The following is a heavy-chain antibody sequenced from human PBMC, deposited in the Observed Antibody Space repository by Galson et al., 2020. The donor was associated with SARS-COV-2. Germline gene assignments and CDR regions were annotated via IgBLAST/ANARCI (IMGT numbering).Heavy chain of an antibody. J-gene: IGHJ4*02. CDR1: GYSISSGYY. V-gene: IGHV4-38-2*02. D-gene: IGHD2-21*01. CDR2: IYHSGST. CDR3: ASGDLGIVVVDY. Sequence: SETLSLTCTVSGYSISSGYYWGWIRQPPGKGLEWIGSIYHSGSTYYNPSLKSRVTISVDTSKNQFSLKLSSVTAADTAVYYCASGDLGIVVVDYWGQGTLVTVSS.